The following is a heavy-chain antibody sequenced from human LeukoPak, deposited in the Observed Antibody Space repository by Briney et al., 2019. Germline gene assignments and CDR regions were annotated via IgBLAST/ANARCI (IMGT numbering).Heavy chain of an antibody. J-gene: IGHJ5*02. Sequence: ASVKVSCKVSGYTLTELSMHWVRQTPGKGLEWMGGLDSENGETIYSQNFQGRVTMTEDTSTDTAYMELSSLRSEDTAVYYCAREGIAARRGNWFDPWGQGTLVTVSS. V-gene: IGHV1-24*01. CDR2: LDSENGET. CDR3: AREGIAARRGNWFDP. D-gene: IGHD6-6*01. CDR1: GYTLTELS.